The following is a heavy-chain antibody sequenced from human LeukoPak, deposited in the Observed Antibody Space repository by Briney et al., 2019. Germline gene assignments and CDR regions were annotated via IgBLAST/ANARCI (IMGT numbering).Heavy chain of an antibody. CDR3: ARDWSAHYFDY. Sequence: ASVKVSCKASGYIFTNYYMHWVRQASGQGLEWMGTINPSGGSTTYAQKFQGRVTMTRDTSTSTVYMELSSLRAEDTAVYYCARDWSAHYFDYWGQGILVTISS. V-gene: IGHV1-46*01. CDR1: GYIFTNYY. CDR2: INPSGGST. J-gene: IGHJ4*02.